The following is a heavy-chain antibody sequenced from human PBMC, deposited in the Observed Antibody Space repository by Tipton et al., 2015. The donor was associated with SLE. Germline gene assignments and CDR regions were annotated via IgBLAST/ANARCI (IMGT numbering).Heavy chain of an antibody. D-gene: IGHD2-15*01. Sequence: GSLRLSCAASGFTFSSYEMNWVRQAPGKGLEWVSYISSSGSTIYYADSVKGRFTISRDNAKNSLYLQMNSLRAEDTAVYYCARDEGSWDWFDPWGQGTLDTVSS. J-gene: IGHJ5*02. CDR3: ARDEGSWDWFDP. CDR1: GFTFSSYE. CDR2: ISSSGSTI. V-gene: IGHV3-48*03.